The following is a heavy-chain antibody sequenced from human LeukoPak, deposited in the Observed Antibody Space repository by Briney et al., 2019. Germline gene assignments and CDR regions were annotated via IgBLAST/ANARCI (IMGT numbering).Heavy chain of an antibody. CDR1: GGSISSYY. CDR2: IYYSGST. Sequence: PSETLSLTCTVSGGSISSYYWSWIWQPPGKGLEWIGYIYYSGSTNYNPSLKSRVTMSIDTSKNQFSLKLSSVTAADTAVYFCARHERETRYYFDFWGQGTLVTVSS. D-gene: IGHD1-26*01. V-gene: IGHV4-59*08. CDR3: ARHERETRYYFDF. J-gene: IGHJ4*02.